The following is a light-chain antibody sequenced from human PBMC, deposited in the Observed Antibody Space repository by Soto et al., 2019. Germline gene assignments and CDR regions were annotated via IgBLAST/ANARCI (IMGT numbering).Light chain of an antibody. CDR2: EVS. CDR1: PSDVGASNY. CDR3: SSSAGTKNMV. V-gene: IGLV2-8*01. Sequence: QSALTQPPSASGSPGQSVTISCTGTPSDVGASNYVSWYQQHPGKAPKLMISEVSKRPSGVPDRFSGSKSGNTASLTVSGVQAEDEADYYCSSSAGTKNMVFGAGTKVTVL. J-gene: IGLJ1*01.